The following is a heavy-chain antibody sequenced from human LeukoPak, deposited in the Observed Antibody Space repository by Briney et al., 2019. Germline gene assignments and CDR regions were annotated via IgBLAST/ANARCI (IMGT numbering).Heavy chain of an antibody. CDR2: VYYNGNT. D-gene: IGHD4-17*01. Sequence: PSETLSLTCTVSGGSISGYYWTWIRQPPGKGLDWIGVVYYNGNTRYNPSLKSRVTISVDTSENQFSLNLTSVTAADTAVYYCARANPLYGGYPFDFWGQGSLVTVSS. J-gene: IGHJ4*02. CDR1: GGSISGYY. V-gene: IGHV4-59*01. CDR3: ARANPLYGGYPFDF.